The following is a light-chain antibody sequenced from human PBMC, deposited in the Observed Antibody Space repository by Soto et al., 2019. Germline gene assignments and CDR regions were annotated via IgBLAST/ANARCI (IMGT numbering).Light chain of an antibody. J-gene: IGLJ1*01. CDR3: SSYTGGNPSYV. CDR1: SSDVGGYDY. Sequence: THPPSSSGSPGQSVNISCTGTSSDVGGYDYVSWYQQHPGKAPKLMIYEVTIRPSGVSDRFSGSKSGNTASLTVSGLQAEDEADYYCSSYTGGNPSYVFGTGTKVTVL. V-gene: IGLV2-8*01. CDR2: EVT.